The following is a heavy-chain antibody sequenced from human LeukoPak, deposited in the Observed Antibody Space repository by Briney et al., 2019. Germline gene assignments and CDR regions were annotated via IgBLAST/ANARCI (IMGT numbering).Heavy chain of an antibody. D-gene: IGHD5-18*01. CDR3: ATYQGYNYGPFDY. V-gene: IGHV3-33*03. CDR1: EFTFSNYG. J-gene: IGHJ4*02. CDR2: IWYDGSKK. Sequence: PGTSLRLSCAASEFTFSNYGMHWVRQAPGKGLEWVAVIWYDGSKKYYADSVKGRFTISRDNAKNSLYLQMNSLRAEDTAVYYCATYQGYNYGPFDYWGQGALVTVSS.